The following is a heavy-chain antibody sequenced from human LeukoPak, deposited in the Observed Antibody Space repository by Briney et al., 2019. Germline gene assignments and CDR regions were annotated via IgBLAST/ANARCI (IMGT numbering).Heavy chain of an antibody. D-gene: IGHD3-22*01. Sequence: GGSLRLYCAASGFTFSSDSMNWVRQAPGKGLEWVSSISSSSSYIYYADSVKGRFTISRDNAKNSLYLQMNSLRAEDTAVYYCASPGGGYYDSSGSYDAFDIWGQGTMVTVSS. CDR2: ISSSSSYI. CDR1: GFTFSSDS. V-gene: IGHV3-21*01. J-gene: IGHJ3*02. CDR3: ASPGGGYYDSSGSYDAFDI.